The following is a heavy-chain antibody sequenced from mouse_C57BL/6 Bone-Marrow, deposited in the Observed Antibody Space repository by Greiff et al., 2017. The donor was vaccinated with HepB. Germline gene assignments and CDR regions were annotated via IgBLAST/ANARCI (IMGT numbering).Heavy chain of an antibody. CDR3: TTAGPFAY. CDR1: GFNIKDDY. V-gene: IGHV14-4*01. Sequence: VQLQQSGAELVRPGASVKLSCTASGFNIKDDYMHWVKQRPEQGLEWIGWIDPENGDTEYASKFQGKATITADTSSNTAYLQLSSLTSEDTAVYYCTTAGPFAYWGPGTLVTVSA. CDR2: IDPENGDT. J-gene: IGHJ3*01.